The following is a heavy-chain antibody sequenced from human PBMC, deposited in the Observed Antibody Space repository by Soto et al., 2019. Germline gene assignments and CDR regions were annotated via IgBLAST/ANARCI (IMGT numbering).Heavy chain of an antibody. CDR1: GFTFSSYA. CDR3: AKRMGITGTIDY. V-gene: IGHV3-23*01. J-gene: IGHJ4*02. CDR2: ISGSGGST. Sequence: PGGLLRLSCAASGFTFSSYAMSWVRQAPGKGLEWVSAISGSGGSTYYADSVKGRFTISRDNSKNTLYLQMNSLRAEDTAVYYCAKRMGITGTIDYWGQGTLVTVSS. D-gene: IGHD1-7*01.